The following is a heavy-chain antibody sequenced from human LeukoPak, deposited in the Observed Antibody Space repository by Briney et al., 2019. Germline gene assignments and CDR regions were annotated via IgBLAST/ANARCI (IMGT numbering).Heavy chain of an antibody. CDR3: ARRSYYYDSSGYDN. Sequence: SVKVSCKASGGTFSSYAISWVRQAPGQGLEWMGGIIPIFGTANYAQKFQGRVTITTDESTSTAYMELSSLRSEDTAVYYRARRSYYYDSSGYDNWGQGTLVTVSS. J-gene: IGHJ4*02. V-gene: IGHV1-69*05. CDR2: IIPIFGTA. CDR1: GGTFSSYA. D-gene: IGHD3-22*01.